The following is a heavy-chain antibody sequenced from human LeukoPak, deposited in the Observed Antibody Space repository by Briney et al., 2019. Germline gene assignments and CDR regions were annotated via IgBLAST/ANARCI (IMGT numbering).Heavy chain of an antibody. V-gene: IGHV3-74*01. CDR1: GFTFSSYW. J-gene: IGHJ4*02. CDR3: ASRSKSHFDY. CDR2: INSDGSST. Sequence: GGSLRLSCAASGFTFSSYWMLWVRQAPGKGLVWVSRINSDGSSTNYADSVKGRFTISRDNAKNTLYLQMNSLRAEDTAVYYCASRSKSHFDYWGQGTLVTVSS.